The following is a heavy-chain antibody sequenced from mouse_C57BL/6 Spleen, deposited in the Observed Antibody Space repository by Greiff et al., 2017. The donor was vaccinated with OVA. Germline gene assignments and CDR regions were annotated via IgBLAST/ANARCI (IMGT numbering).Heavy chain of an antibody. J-gene: IGHJ3*01. CDR1: GYTFTSYW. CDR2: IDPSDSET. V-gene: IGHV1-52*01. D-gene: IGHD1-1*01. Sequence: VQLQQPGAELVRPGSSVKLSCKASGYTFTSYWMHWVKQRPIQGLEWIGNIDPSDSETHYNQKFKDKATLTVDKSSSTAYMQLRSMRPEDAAVYYCASGGSSLFAYWGQGTLVTVSA. CDR3: ASGGSSLFAY.